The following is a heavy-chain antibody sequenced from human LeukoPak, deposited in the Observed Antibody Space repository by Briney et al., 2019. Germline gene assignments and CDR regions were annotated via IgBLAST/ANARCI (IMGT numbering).Heavy chain of an antibody. CDR2: IRSKANSYAT. J-gene: IGHJ6*04. CDR3: TRHEPLEPPV. Sequence: GRSLRLSCAASGFTLRGSAIHCVRRASGKGLEWVGRIRSKANSYATAYAASVKGRFTTSRNNSKNTAYLQMNSLKTEDQAVYYCTRHEPLEPPVWGKGKTVTVSS. V-gene: IGHV3-73*01. CDR1: GFTLRGSA. D-gene: IGHD1-1*01.